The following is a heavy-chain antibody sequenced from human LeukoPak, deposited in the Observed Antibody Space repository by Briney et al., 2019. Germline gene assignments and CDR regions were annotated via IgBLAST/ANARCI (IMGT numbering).Heavy chain of an antibody. J-gene: IGHJ5*02. CDR2: ISSSGSTI. CDR3: AGNPITMVRGVPSNWFDP. Sequence: GGSLRLSCAASGFTFSSYEMNWVRQAPGKGLEWVSYISSSGSTIYYADSVKGRFTISRDNAKNSLYLQMNSLRAEDTAVYYCAGNPITMVRGVPSNWFDPWGQGTLVTVSS. CDR1: GFTFSSYE. V-gene: IGHV3-48*03. D-gene: IGHD3-10*01.